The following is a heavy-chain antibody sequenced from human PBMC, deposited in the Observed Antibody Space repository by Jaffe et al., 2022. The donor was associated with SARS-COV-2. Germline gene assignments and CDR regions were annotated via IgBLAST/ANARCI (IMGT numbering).Heavy chain of an antibody. Sequence: QVTLKESGPVLVKPTETLTLTCTVSGFSLSNARMGVSWIRQPPGKALEWLAHIFSNDEKSYSTSLKSRLTISKDTSKSQVVLTMTNMDPVDTATYYCARIPPANYDILTGYYPGCWFDPWGQGTLVTVSS. CDR3: ARIPPANYDILTGYYPGCWFDP. J-gene: IGHJ5*02. CDR1: GFSLSNARMG. CDR2: IFSNDEK. V-gene: IGHV2-26*01. D-gene: IGHD3-9*01.